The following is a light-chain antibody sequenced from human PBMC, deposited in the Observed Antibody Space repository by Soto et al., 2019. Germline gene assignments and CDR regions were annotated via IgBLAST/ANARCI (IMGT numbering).Light chain of an antibody. CDR1: SGHSSYI. Sequence: QAVVTQSSSASASLGSSVKLTCTLSSGHSSYIIAWHQQQPGMAPRYLMKLEGSGSYNKGSGVPDRFSGSSSGADRYLTISNLQFEDEADYYCETWDSNTHVFGGGTKLTVL. V-gene: IGLV4-60*02. J-gene: IGLJ3*02. CDR2: LEGSGSY. CDR3: ETWDSNTHV.